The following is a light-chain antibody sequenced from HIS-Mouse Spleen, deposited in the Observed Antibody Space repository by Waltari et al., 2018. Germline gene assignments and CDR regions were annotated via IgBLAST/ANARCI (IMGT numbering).Light chain of an antibody. V-gene: IGLV2-14*01. CDR2: EVS. Sequence: QSALTQPASVSGSPGQSITISCTGTSSDVGGYNYVPWYQQHPGKAPKLMIYEVSNRPSGVSNRVSGSKSGNTAALTISGLQAEDEADYYCSSYTSSSTLVFGGGTKLTVL. J-gene: IGLJ2*01. CDR1: SSDVGGYNY. CDR3: SSYTSSSTLV.